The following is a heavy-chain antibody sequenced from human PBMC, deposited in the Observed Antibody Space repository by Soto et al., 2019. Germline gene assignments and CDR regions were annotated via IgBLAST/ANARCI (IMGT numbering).Heavy chain of an antibody. Sequence: PGESLKISCKGSGYSFTSYWIGWVRQMPGKGLEWMGIIYPGDSDTRYSPSFQGQVTISADKSISTAYLQWSSLKASDTAMYYCARAYYDFWSGYPDAFDIWGQGTRVILS. J-gene: IGHJ3*02. CDR1: GYSFTSYW. V-gene: IGHV5-51*01. D-gene: IGHD3-3*01. CDR2: IYPGDSDT. CDR3: ARAYYDFWSGYPDAFDI.